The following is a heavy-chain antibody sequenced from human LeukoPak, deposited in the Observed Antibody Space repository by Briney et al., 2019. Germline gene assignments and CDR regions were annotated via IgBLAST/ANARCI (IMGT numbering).Heavy chain of an antibody. CDR2: IKQDGSEK. CDR1: GFTFSSYW. CDR3: ARHEEVSHFQH. Sequence: GGSLRLSCAASGFTFSSYWMHWVRQAPGKGLEWVANIKQDGSEKYYVDSVKGRFTISRDNAKNSLYLQMNSLRVEDTAVYYCARHEEVSHFQHWGQGTLVTVSS. V-gene: IGHV3-7*01. J-gene: IGHJ1*01.